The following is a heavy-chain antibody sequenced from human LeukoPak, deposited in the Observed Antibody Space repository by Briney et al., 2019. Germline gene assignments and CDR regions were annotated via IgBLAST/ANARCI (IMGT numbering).Heavy chain of an antibody. CDR1: GGSFSGYY. CDR3: ASLTGYCSSTSCYDFDY. Sequence: SETLSLTCAVYGGSFSGYYWSWIRQPPGKGLEWIGYIYYSGSTYYNPSLKSRVTISVDTSKNQFSLKLSSVTAADTAVYYCASLTGYCSSTSCYDFDYWGQGTLVTVSS. J-gene: IGHJ4*02. CDR2: IYYSGST. D-gene: IGHD2-2*01. V-gene: IGHV4-30-4*08.